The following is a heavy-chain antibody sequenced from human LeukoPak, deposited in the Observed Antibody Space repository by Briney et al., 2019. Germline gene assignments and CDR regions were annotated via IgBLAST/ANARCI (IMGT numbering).Heavy chain of an antibody. D-gene: IGHD3-22*01. J-gene: IGHJ4*02. V-gene: IGHV4-4*07. CDR3: ASDYYDSSGYYFDY. Sequence: RIYTSGSTNYNPSLKSRGTMSVDTSKNQFSLKLSSVTAADTAVYYCASDYYDSSGYYFDYWGQGTLVTVSS. CDR2: IYTSGST.